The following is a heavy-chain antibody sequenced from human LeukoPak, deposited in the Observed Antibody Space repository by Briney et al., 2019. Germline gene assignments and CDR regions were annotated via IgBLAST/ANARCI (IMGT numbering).Heavy chain of an antibody. V-gene: IGHV3-7*01. Sequence: PGGSLRLSCAASGFTVSGYWMSWVRQAPGKGLEWVANIKQDGSAQNYVDSVKGRFTISRDNAKNSLYLQMNSLRAEDTAVYYCAELGITMIGGVWGKGTTVTISS. CDR1: GFTVSGYW. CDR2: IKQDGSAQ. J-gene: IGHJ6*04. CDR3: AELGITMIGGV. D-gene: IGHD3-10*02.